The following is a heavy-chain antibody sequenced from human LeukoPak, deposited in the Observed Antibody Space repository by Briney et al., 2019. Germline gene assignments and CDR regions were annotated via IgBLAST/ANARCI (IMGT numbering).Heavy chain of an antibody. CDR3: ARESLAVAGTFY. V-gene: IGHV3-21*01. J-gene: IGHJ4*02. CDR2: ISSSSYI. CDR1: GFTFSSYS. D-gene: IGHD6-19*01. Sequence: GGSLRLSCAASGFTFSSYSMNWVRQAPGKGLEWVSSISSSSYIYYADSVKGRFTISRDNAKNSLYLQMNSLRAEDTAVYYCARESLAVAGTFYWGQGTLVTVSS.